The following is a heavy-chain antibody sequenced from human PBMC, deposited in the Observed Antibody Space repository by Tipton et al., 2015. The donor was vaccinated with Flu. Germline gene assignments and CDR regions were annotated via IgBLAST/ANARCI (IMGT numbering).Heavy chain of an antibody. Sequence: TLSLTCAVSGYSISSGYYWGWIRQPPGKGLEWIGSIYHSGSTYYNPSLKSRVTISVGTSKNQFSLKLSSVTAADTAVYYCARQLSVGATSGFDYWGQGTLVTVSS. CDR1: GYSISSGYY. D-gene: IGHD1-26*01. V-gene: IGHV4-38-2*01. CDR2: IYHSGST. CDR3: ARQLSVGATSGFDY. J-gene: IGHJ4*02.